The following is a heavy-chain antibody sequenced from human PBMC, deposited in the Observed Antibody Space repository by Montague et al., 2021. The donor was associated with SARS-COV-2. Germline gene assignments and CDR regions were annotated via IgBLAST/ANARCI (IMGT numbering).Heavy chain of an antibody. CDR1: GFTFSSYA. D-gene: IGHD6-19*01. Sequence: SLRLSCAASGFTFSSYAMSCVRQAPGKGLEWVSAISGSGGSTYYADSVKGRFTISRDNSKNTLYLQMNTLRAEDTAVYFCAKKTIAVPGSPHFDSWGQGTLVTVSS. CDR2: ISGSGGST. V-gene: IGHV3-23*01. J-gene: IGHJ4*02. CDR3: AKKTIAVPGSPHFDS.